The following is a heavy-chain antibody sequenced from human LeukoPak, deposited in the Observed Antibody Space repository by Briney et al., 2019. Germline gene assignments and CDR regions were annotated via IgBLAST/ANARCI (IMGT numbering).Heavy chain of an antibody. CDR2: IYPGDSDT. V-gene: IGHV5-51*01. CDR1: GYSFTSYW. J-gene: IGHJ4*02. Sequence: GESLKISCKGSGYSFTSYWIGWVRQMPGKGLEWMGIIYPGDSDTRYSPSFQGQVTISADESISTAYLQWSSLKASDTARYYCARQNVDIVATPMNFDYWGQGTLVTVSS. D-gene: IGHD5-12*01. CDR3: ARQNVDIVATPMNFDY.